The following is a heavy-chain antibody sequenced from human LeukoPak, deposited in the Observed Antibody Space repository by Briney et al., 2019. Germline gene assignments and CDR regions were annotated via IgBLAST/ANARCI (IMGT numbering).Heavy chain of an antibody. Sequence: PSETLSLTCTVSGGSISSGGYYWSWIRQPPGKGLEWIGYIYHSGSTYYNPSLKSRVTISVDRSKNQFSLKLSSVTAADTAVYYCARGEVHPTHDFWSGPGFGAFDIWGQGTMVTVSS. CDR1: GGSISSGGYY. J-gene: IGHJ3*02. V-gene: IGHV4-30-2*01. D-gene: IGHD3-3*01. CDR2: IYHSGST. CDR3: ARGEVHPTHDFWSGPGFGAFDI.